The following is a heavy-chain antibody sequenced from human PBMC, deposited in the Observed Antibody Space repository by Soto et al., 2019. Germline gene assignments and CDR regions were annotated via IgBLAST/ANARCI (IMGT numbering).Heavy chain of an antibody. V-gene: IGHV3-48*01. Sequence: EVQLVESGGGLVPPGGSLRLSCSASGFSISGYALNWVRQAPGKGPEWVSYISSSSSAIDYAGSVKGRFSISRDNGKHSLYLQMNSLRAEDTAVYYCGRDLSRGSNFYYYMDVWGKGTTVTVSS. CDR1: GFSISGYA. J-gene: IGHJ6*03. CDR3: GRDLSRGSNFYYYMDV. D-gene: IGHD3-22*01. CDR2: ISSSSSAI.